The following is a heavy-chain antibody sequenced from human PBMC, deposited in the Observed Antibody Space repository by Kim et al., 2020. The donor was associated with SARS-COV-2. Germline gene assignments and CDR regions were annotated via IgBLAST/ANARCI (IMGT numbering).Heavy chain of an antibody. CDR3: ARTSHMDV. J-gene: IGHJ6*02. D-gene: IGHD1-7*01. V-gene: IGHV3-23*01. CDR1: GFTFSNSA. Sequence: GGSLRLSCAASGFTFSNSAMSWVRQAPGKGLEWVSTIGTNTYYADSVKGRFAISRDNYKNTLYLQMNSLRAEDTAVYFCARTSHMDVWGQRTTVTVSS. CDR2: IGTNT.